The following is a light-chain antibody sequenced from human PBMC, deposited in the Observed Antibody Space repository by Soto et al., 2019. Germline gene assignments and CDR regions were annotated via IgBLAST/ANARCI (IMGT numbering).Light chain of an antibody. V-gene: IGLV2-14*01. CDR2: EVS. CDR1: SSDVGGYNY. Sequence: QSVLTQPASVSGSPGQSITISCTGASSDVGGYNYVSWYQQHPAKAPKVMIYEVSKRPSGVSNRFSGSKSGNTASLTISGLQAEDEADYYCSSYTSSSTRVFGPGTKLTVL. J-gene: IGLJ1*01. CDR3: SSYTSSSTRV.